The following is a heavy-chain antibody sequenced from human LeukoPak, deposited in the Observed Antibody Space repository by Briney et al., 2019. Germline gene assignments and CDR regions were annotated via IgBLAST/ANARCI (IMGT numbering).Heavy chain of an antibody. CDR1: GFTFSSYA. D-gene: IGHD2-2*01. Sequence: GGSLRLSCAASGFTFSSYAMHWVRQAPGKGLEWVAVISYDGSNKYYADSVKGRFTISRDNSKNTLYLQMNSLRAEDTAVYYCARNPYQMYYFDYWGHVPLVTVSS. CDR3: ARNPYQMYYFDY. V-gene: IGHV3-30*04. CDR2: ISYDGSNK. J-gene: IGHJ4*01.